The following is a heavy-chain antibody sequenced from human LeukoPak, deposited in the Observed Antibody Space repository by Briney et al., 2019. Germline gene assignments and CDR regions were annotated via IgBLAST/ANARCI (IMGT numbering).Heavy chain of an antibody. CDR1: GFTFSSYS. CDR2: IISSSTYI. CDR3: ARDIPDYDILTRYYTQAGYFDF. V-gene: IGHV3-21*01. Sequence: GGCLRLSWAASGFTFSSYSMKWVRQDPGEWLEWVSSIISSSTYIYYADSVKGRFTISRDNAKYSLYLQMNSLRAEDTVVYYCARDIPDYDILTRYYTQAGYFDFWEQGTLVSVSS. J-gene: IGHJ4*02. D-gene: IGHD3-9*01.